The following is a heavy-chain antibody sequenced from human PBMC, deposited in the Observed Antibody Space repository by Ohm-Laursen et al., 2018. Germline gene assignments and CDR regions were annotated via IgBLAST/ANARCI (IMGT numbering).Heavy chain of an antibody. V-gene: IGHV3-74*01. CDR2: INTDGSST. Sequence: SLRLSCAASGFTFSSIWMHWVRQAPGKGLMWVSRINTDGSSTAYADSVKGRFTISRDNAKNTLYLQMNSLRAEDTAVYYCASWWTRGMGGQGKTVTASS. CDR1: GFTFSSIW. D-gene: IGHD2-15*01. CDR3: ASWWTRGM. J-gene: IGHJ3*01.